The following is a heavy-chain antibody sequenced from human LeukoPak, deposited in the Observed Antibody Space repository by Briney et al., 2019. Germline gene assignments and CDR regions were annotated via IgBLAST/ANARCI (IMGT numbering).Heavy chain of an antibody. CDR2: IKQDGTEK. CDR1: GFTFTTYW. CDR3: AIWETDQGGEFDS. V-gene: IGHV3-7*01. D-gene: IGHD3-16*01. J-gene: IGHJ4*02. Sequence: GGSLRLSCAASGFTFTTYWMSWVRQAPGKGLEWVANIKQDGTEKYYADSVKGRFTISRDNARNSLYLQMNGLRVEDTAVYFCAIWETDQGGEFDSWGQGTLVTVSS.